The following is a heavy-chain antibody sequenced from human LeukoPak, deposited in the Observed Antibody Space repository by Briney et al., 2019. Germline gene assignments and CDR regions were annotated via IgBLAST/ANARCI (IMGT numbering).Heavy chain of an antibody. CDR1: GGSIGTYY. V-gene: IGHV4-59*04. J-gene: IGHJ4*02. CDR2: IYYSGST. D-gene: IGHD5-18*01. CDR3: ARQRARIQLWSPARYFDY. Sequence: PSETLSLTCTVSGGSIGTYYWSWIRQSPGKGLEWIGSIYYSGSTYYNPSLKSRVTISVDTSKNQFSLKLSSVTAADTAVYYCARQRARIQLWSPARYFDYWGQGTLVTVSS.